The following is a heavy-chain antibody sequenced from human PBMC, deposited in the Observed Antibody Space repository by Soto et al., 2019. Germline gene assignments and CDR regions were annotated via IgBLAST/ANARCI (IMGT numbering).Heavy chain of an antibody. J-gene: IGHJ4*02. D-gene: IGHD6-19*01. V-gene: IGHV3-23*01. Sequence: EVQLLESGGSLVHPGGSLRLSCAASVFSFSYFAMSWVRQAPGKGLEWVAAISGSGGNTYYADSVKGRFTISRDNSKNTLFLQMNSLRDEDTAVYYCAKARGGSGWSTLDHWGQGTLVTVSS. CDR1: VFSFSYFA. CDR3: AKARGGSGWSTLDH. CDR2: ISGSGGNT.